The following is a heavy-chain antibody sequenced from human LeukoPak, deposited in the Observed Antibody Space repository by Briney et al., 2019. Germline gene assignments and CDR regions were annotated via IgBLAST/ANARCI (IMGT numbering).Heavy chain of an antibody. V-gene: IGHV3-30*02. CDR3: AKDSSADDSSGYSYYFDY. D-gene: IGHD3-22*01. CDR2: XXXDATNK. CDR1: GFTFSSYG. Sequence: GGSLRLSCAASGFTFSSYGMHWVRQAPGKGLEWVXXXXXDATNKYYADSVKGRFTISRDNSKNTLYLQMNSLRAEDTAVYYCAKDSSADDSSGYSYYFDYWGQGTLVTVSS. J-gene: IGHJ4*02.